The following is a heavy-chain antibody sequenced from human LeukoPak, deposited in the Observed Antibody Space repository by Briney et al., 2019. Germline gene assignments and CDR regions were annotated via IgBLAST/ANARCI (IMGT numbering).Heavy chain of an antibody. Sequence: ESRKISCKGSGSSSTGYWTGWESQMPGKGLEWIGIIYPGDSDTRYSPSFQGQVTMSANTSISTAYLELSSLKAADTAVYYCARDSSGSNYSFDYWGQGTLVTVSS. D-gene: IGHD6-19*01. J-gene: IGHJ4*02. CDR1: GSSSTGYW. CDR3: ARDSSGSNYSFDY. CDR2: IYPGDSDT. V-gene: IGHV5-51*01.